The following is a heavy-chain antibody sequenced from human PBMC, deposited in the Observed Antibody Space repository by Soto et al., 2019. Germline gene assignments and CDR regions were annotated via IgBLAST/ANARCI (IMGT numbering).Heavy chain of an antibody. CDR1: GDSIISSDFY. Sequence: SETLSLTCTVSGDSIISSDFYWGWVRQPPGKGPEWIGSIFYLGSSYYNPSLKSRVTMSVDTSKNQFSLRLRSVTAADTALYFCARHSLALRKNNWFDPWGQGIMVTVSS. CDR3: ARHSLALRKNNWFDP. V-gene: IGHV4-39*01. D-gene: IGHD3-3*02. CDR2: IFYLGSS. J-gene: IGHJ5*02.